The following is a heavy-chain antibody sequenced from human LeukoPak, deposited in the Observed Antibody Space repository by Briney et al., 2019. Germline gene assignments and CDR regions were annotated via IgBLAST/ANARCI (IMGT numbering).Heavy chain of an antibody. CDR1: GFTFSSYS. CDR3: AREDGDYGTADFDL. D-gene: IGHD4-17*01. J-gene: IGHJ2*01. CDR2: ISSSSSYI. Sequence: GGSLRLSCAASGFTFSSYSMNWVRQAPGKGLEWVSSISSSSSYIYYADSVKGRFTISRDNAKNSLYLQMNSLRAKDTAVYYCAREDGDYGTADFDLWGRGTLVTVSS. V-gene: IGHV3-21*01.